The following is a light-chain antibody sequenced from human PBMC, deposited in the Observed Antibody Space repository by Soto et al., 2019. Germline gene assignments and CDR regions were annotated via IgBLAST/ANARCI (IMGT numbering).Light chain of an antibody. V-gene: IGKV1-33*01. CDR1: QDISNY. Sequence: DIQMTQSPSSLSASVGDRVTITCQASQDISNYLNWYQQKPGKAPKLLIYDASNLETGVPSRFSGSGSGTDFTFTISSLQPEDIATYYCQQYDKLPSATFGGGTKVEIK. J-gene: IGKJ4*01. CDR2: DAS. CDR3: QQYDKLPSAT.